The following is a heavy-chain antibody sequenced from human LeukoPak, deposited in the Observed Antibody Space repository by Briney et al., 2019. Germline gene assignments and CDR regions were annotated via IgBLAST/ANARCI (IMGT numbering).Heavy chain of an antibody. D-gene: IGHD3-22*01. V-gene: IGHV5-51*01. CDR3: ARHSGLYDSSGYYYGF. J-gene: IGHJ4*02. CDR2: IYPGDSDT. CDR1: GYSFTNYW. Sequence: GESLQISCKGSGYSFTNYWIGWVRRMPGQGLKWMGIIYPGDSDTRYSPSFQGQVTISADKSISTAYLQWSSLKASDTAMYYCARHSGLYDSSGYYYGFWGQGTLVTVSS.